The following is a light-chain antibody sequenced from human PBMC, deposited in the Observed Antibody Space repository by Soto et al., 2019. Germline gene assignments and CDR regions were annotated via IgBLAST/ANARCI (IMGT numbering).Light chain of an antibody. CDR1: QSVSTF. CDR2: DAS. Sequence: LSCVASQSVSTFLAWYQKTPGQAPRLLISDASNRATGIPARFSGVGSGTDFTLTISSLEPEDSALYYCQHRLTSGGRSKADI. J-gene: IGKJ4*01. CDR3: QHRLT. V-gene: IGKV3-11*01.